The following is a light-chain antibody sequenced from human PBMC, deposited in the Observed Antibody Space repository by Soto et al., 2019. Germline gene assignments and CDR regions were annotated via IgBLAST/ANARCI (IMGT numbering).Light chain of an antibody. CDR2: ASY. Sequence: DIMLTPSPSSLSASVGDRVTITCRASQSISNYLNWYQQKPGTAPKPLLFASYTFQSGVPSRFSGRGSGSDFTLTISSLQPEDFATYSCQQSYSSPLTFAQGTKVDIK. V-gene: IGKV1-39*01. J-gene: IGKJ1*01. CDR3: QQSYSSPLT. CDR1: QSISNY.